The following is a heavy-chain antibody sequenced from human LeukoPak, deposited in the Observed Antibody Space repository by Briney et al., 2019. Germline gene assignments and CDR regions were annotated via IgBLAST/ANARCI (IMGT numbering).Heavy chain of an antibody. V-gene: IGHV3-33*01. D-gene: IGHD6-19*01. CDR2: IWYDGSNK. CDR1: GFTFRSHG. CDR3: ARGGTSSGWYYYYYGMDV. J-gene: IGHJ6*02. Sequence: GTSLRPSCAASGFTFRSHGMHWVRQAPGKGLEWVAFIWYDGSNKYYTDSVKGRFTISRDNSKNTLYLQMNSLRAEDTAVYYCARGGTSSGWYYYYYGMDVWGQGTTVTVSS.